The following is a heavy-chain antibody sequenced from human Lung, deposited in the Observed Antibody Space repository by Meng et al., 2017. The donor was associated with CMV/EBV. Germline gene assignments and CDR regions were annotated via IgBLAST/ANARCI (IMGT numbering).Heavy chain of an antibody. V-gene: IGHV4-34*01. CDR2: IRLSGDIT. CDR1: GGSLSGYY. J-gene: IGHJ4*02. CDR3: ARQYSSSYYSDY. Sequence: SETLSLXCGIYGGSLSGYYWSWIRQTPGKGLEWIGEIRLSGDITNYNPSLKSRVTISIDTSKKQFSLKLSAVAAADTAVYYCARQYSSSYYSDYWGQGTLVTVSS. D-gene: IGHD6-6*01.